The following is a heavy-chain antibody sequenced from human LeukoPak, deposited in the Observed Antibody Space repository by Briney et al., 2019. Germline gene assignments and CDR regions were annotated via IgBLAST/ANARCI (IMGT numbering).Heavy chain of an antibody. V-gene: IGHV3-11*04. CDR3: ARAYHDAFDI. CDR2: ITSSSNNV. D-gene: IGHD2-2*01. J-gene: IGHJ3*02. CDR1: GFTFRDYY. Sequence: GGSLRLSCAASGFTFRDYYMTWIRQAPGKGLEWISYITSSSNNVYYADSVKGRFTISRDNAKNSLHLQMSSLRAEDTAVYYCARAYHDAFDIWGQGTVVTVSS.